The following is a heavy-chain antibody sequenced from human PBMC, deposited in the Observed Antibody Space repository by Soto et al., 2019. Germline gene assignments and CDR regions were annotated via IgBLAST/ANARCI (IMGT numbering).Heavy chain of an antibody. D-gene: IGHD6-13*01. CDR1: GFYFTSDR. CDR3: ARGSSAAD. CDR2: RKQDGSEK. Sequence: GGSLSLSCAPIGFYFTSDRMRCVDQAAGSGVEWVANRKQDGSEKYYVDSVKGRFTISRDNAKNSLYLQMNSLRAEDTAVYFCARGSSAADWGQGTL. V-gene: IGHV3-7*04. J-gene: IGHJ4*02.